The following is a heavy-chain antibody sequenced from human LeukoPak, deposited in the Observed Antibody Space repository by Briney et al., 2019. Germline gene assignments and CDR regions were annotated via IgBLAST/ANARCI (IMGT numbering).Heavy chain of an antibody. CDR1: GYTFTSYD. J-gene: IGHJ4*02. D-gene: IGHD5-18*01. CDR3: ARESVYSYGLPFDY. V-gene: IGHV1-8*01. CDR2: MNPSSGNT. Sequence: ASVKVSCKASGYTFTSYDINWVRQATGQGLEWLGWMNPSSGNTGYAQKIQGKVTMTRDTSISTAYMELSSLRSDDTAVYYCARESVYSYGLPFDYWGQGTLVTVSS.